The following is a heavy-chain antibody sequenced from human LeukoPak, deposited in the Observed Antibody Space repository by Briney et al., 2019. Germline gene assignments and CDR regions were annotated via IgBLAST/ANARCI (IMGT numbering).Heavy chain of an antibody. CDR1: GASISSSSYY. CDR2: IYYSGST. J-gene: IGHJ4*02. CDR3: ESGYSSGWYAVY. D-gene: IGHD6-19*01. V-gene: IGHV4-39*01. Sequence: PSETLSLTCTVSGASISSSSYYWGWIRQPPGKGLEWIGSIYYSGSTYYNPSLKSRVTISIDTAKNQFSLKLSSVTAADTAVYYCESGYSSGWYAVYWGQGTLVTVSS.